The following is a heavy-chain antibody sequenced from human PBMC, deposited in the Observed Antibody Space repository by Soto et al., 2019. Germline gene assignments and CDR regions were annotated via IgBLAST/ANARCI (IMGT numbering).Heavy chain of an antibody. CDR2: IRSKANSYAT. J-gene: IGHJ4*02. CDR1: GFTFSGSA. D-gene: IGHD4-17*01. Sequence: GGSLILSCAASGFTFSGSAMHWVRQASGKGLEWVGRIRSKANSYATAYAASVKGRFTISRDDSKNTAYLQMNSLKTEDTAVYYCTMTTVTTWGYWGQGTLVTGSS. V-gene: IGHV3-73*01. CDR3: TMTTVTTWGY.